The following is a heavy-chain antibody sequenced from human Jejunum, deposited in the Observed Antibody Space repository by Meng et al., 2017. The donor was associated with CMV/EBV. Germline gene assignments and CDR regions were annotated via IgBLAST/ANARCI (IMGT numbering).Heavy chain of an antibody. CDR2: ITSSSTYI. CDR1: GFTCRTYT. Sequence: LSCAASGFTCRTYTMNWVRQAPGKGLEWVSSITSSSTYIYYADSAKGRFTISRDNAKNSLYLQMNSLRADDTAVYYCARDYRRGDGSGWGQGTLVTVSS. D-gene: IGHD2-21*02. J-gene: IGHJ4*02. CDR3: ARDYRRGDGSG. V-gene: IGHV3-21*01.